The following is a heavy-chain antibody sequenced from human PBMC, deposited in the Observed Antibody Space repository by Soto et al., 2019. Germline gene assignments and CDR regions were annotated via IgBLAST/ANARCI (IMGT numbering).Heavy chain of an antibody. CDR3: GRYGRKLAYYYYYGMDV. D-gene: IGHD1-26*01. CDR2: INHSGST. CDR1: GGSFSGYY. J-gene: IGHJ6*02. Sequence: SETLSLTCAVYGGSFSGYYWSWIRQPPGKGLEWIGEINHSGSTNYNPSLKSRVTISVDTSKNQFSLKLSSVTAADTAVYYCGRYGRKLAYYYYYGMDVWGQGTTVTVSS. V-gene: IGHV4-34*01.